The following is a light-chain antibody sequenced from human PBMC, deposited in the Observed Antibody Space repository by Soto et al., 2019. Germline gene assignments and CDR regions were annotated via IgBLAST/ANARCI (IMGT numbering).Light chain of an antibody. J-gene: IGKJ1*01. CDR3: LPDFSYPRT. CDR1: QGISSY. Sequence: DNRVTISASVVSASIGDRVTITCRASQGISSYLAWYQQKPGKAPKLLIYAASTLQSGVPSRFSGSGSGTEFTLTISSLQPEDSATYYSLPDFSYPRTLRHATK. CDR2: AAS. V-gene: IGKV1-9*01.